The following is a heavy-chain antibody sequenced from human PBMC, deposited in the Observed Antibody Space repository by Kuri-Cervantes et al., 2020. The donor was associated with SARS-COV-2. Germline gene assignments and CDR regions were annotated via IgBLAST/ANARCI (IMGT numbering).Heavy chain of an antibody. CDR1: GYTFTGYY. Sequence: ASVKVSCKASGYTFTGYYMHWVRQAPGQGLEWMGWINAGNGDTKYSQKFQGRVTITRDTSASTAYMELSSLRSEDTAVYYCARSPLNEHDYGDYELHYWGQGTLVTVSS. CDR2: INAGNGDT. V-gene: IGHV1-3*01. D-gene: IGHD4-17*01. J-gene: IGHJ4*02. CDR3: ARSPLNEHDYGDYELHY.